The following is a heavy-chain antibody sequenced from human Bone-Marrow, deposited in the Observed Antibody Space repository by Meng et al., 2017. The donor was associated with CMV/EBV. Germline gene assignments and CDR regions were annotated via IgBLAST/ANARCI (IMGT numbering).Heavy chain of an antibody. V-gene: IGHV1-2*02. D-gene: IGHD5-18*01. CDR3: ARRRGYSYGRGYYYYGMDV. CDR1: GYTFTGYY. J-gene: IGHJ6*02. Sequence: ASVKVSCKASGYTFTGYYMHWVRQAPGQGLEWMGWINPNSGGTNYAQKFQGRVTMTRDTSISTAYMELSSLRSEDTAVYYCARRRGYSYGRGYYYYGMDVWGQGTTVTVPS. CDR2: INPNSGGT.